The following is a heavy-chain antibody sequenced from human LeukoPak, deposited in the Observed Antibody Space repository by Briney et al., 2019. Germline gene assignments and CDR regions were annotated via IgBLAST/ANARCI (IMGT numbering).Heavy chain of an antibody. D-gene: IGHD2-2*01. Sequence: SGTLSLTCAVSGGSISSGHWWSWVRQPPGKGLEWIGEIYHSGSTNYNPSLKSRVTISVDKSKNQFSLKLNSVTAADTAVYYCAHHPLGFCDRPSSPHFNYGGKEPLATVPS. V-gene: IGHV4-4*02. CDR3: AHHPLGFCDRPSSPHFNY. CDR2: IYHSGST. J-gene: IGHJ4*02. CDR1: GGSISSGHW.